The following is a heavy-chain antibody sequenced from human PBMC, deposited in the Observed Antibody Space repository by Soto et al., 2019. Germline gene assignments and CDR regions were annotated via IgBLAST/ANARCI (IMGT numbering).Heavy chain of an antibody. Sequence: LRLSCAASGFTFSSYSMNWVRQAPGKGLEWVSSISSSSSYIYYADSVKGRFTISRDNAKNSLYLQMNSLRAEDTAVYYCARWGSSSSLYYYYYYGMDVWGQGTTVTVSS. CDR1: GFTFSSYS. D-gene: IGHD6-6*01. CDR3: ARWGSSSSLYYYYYYGMDV. V-gene: IGHV3-21*01. CDR2: ISSSSSYI. J-gene: IGHJ6*02.